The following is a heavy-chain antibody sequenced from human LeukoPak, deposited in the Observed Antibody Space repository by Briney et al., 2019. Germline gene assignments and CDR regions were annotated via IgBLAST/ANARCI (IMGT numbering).Heavy chain of an antibody. D-gene: IGHD3-3*01. J-gene: IGHJ4*02. CDR1: GFTFSSYA. Sequence: GGSLRLSCAASGFTFSSYAMSWVRQAPGKGLEWVSAISGSGGSKYYAASVKGRFTIFRDNSKNTQYLQMNSMRAEDTAVYYCAKERWSGFYYFDYWGQGTLVTVSS. V-gene: IGHV3-23*01. CDR3: AKERWSGFYYFDY. CDR2: ISGSGGSK.